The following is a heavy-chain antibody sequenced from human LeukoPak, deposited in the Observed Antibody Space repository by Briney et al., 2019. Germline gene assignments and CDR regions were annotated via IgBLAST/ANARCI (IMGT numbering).Heavy chain of an antibody. CDR1: GYSFTSYW. V-gene: IGHV5-51*01. CDR2: IHPGDSDT. J-gene: IGHJ5*02. Sequence: LVEALRISCKGSGYSFTSYWLGWVRPMPGKGVEGMGIIHPGDSDTRYSPSFQGQVTISADKSISPAYLQWSSLKASDTAIHYCARLLSLGELDIDPWGQGTLVTVSS. D-gene: IGHD1-26*01. CDR3: ARLLSLGELDIDP.